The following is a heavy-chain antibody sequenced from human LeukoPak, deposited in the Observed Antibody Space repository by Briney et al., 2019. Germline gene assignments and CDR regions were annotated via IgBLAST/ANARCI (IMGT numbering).Heavy chain of an antibody. CDR1: GFSLSTYW. D-gene: IGHD6-19*01. CDR2: INPGGTET. V-gene: IGHV3-7*01. CDR3: GRFGYVAGVDL. J-gene: IGHJ4*02. Sequence: PGGSLRLSCAASGFSLSTYWVTWVRQAPGTGLEWVANINPGGTETYYVEPVKGLFTISRDNAKNLVYLQMNSLRAEDSAVYHCGRFGYVAGVDLWGQGTLVTVSS.